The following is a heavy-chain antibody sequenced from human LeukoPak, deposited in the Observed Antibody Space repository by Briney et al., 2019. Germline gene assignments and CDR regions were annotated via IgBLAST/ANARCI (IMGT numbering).Heavy chain of an antibody. CDR2: INPSGGST. V-gene: IGHV1-46*03. Sequence: ASVKVSCKASGYTFTSYYVHWVRQAPGQGLEWMGIINPSGGSTSYAQKFQGRVTMTRDTSTGTVYMELSSLRSEDTAVYYCARPGGSSGWSYGFDIWGQGTMVTVSS. J-gene: IGHJ3*02. CDR3: ARPGGSSGWSYGFDI. D-gene: IGHD6-19*01. CDR1: GYTFTSYY.